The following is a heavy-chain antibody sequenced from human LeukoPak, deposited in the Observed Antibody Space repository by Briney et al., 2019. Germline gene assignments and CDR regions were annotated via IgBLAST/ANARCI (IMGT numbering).Heavy chain of an antibody. D-gene: IGHD3-10*01. CDR3: ARDAMGYGSGSYTSMYNWFDP. V-gene: IGHV1-18*01. CDR1: GYTFTSYG. CDR2: ISAYNGNT. Sequence: ASVKVSCKASGYTFTSYGISWVRQAPGQGLEGMGWISAYNGNTNYAQKLQGRVTMTTDTSTSTAYMELRSLRSDDTDVYYCARDAMGYGSGSYTSMYNWFDPWGQGTLVTVSS. J-gene: IGHJ5*02.